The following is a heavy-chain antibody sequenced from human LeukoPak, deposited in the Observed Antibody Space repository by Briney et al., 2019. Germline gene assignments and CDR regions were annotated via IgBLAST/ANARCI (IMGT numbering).Heavy chain of an antibody. CDR2: IIPIFGTA. J-gene: IGHJ4*02. D-gene: IGHD3-10*01. CDR1: GGTFSSYA. V-gene: IGHV1-69*06. CDR3: ARVPEGYYGSGSYYPLDY. Sequence: SVKVSCKASGGTFSSYAISWVRQAPAQGLEWMGGIIPIFGTANYAQKFQGRVTITADKSTSTAYMELSSLRSEDTAVYYCARVPEGYYGSGSYYPLDYWGQGTLVTVSS.